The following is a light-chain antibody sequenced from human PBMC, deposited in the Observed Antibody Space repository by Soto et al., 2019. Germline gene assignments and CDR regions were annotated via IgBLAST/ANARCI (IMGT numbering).Light chain of an antibody. V-gene: IGLV2-11*01. Sequence: QSALTQPRSVSGSPGQSVTISCTGTSSDVGTYNYIAWYQQHPGKAPKVMIYDVTKRPSGVPDRFSGFKSDNTASLTISGLQAEDEADYYCCSYAGGYTWVFGGGTKLTVL. CDR1: SSDVGTYNY. CDR2: DVT. J-gene: IGLJ3*02. CDR3: CSYAGGYTWV.